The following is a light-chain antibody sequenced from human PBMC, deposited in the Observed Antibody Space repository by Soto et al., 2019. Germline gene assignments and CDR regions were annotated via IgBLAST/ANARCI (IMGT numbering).Light chain of an antibody. CDR3: SAYTSSSTLGI. CDR1: SSDVGGYNY. J-gene: IGLJ2*01. V-gene: IGLV2-14*01. Sequence: QSALTQPASVCGSPGQSITISCTGTSSDVGGYNYVSWYQQHPGKAPKLMIYEVSNRPSGVSNRFSGSKSGNTASLTISGLQAEDEADYYCSAYTSSSTLGIFGGGTKLTVL. CDR2: EVS.